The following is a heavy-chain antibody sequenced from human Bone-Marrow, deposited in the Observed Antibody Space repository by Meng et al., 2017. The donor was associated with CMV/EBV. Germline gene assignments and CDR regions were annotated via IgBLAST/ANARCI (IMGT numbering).Heavy chain of an antibody. J-gene: IGHJ6*01. Sequence: ASVQDSCKASGYTFIGYYIHWVRQAPGQGLEWMGWIDPKSGRTNYAKNFQGSVTMTRDTSINTAYMQLTRLRTDVTAVFYCARNPRVEAQDGYYYDMDVWGQGTTVTVSS. CDR2: IDPKSGRT. CDR3: ARNPRVEAQDGYYYDMDV. V-gene: IGHV1-2*02. CDR1: GYTFIGYY. D-gene: IGHD3-3*01.